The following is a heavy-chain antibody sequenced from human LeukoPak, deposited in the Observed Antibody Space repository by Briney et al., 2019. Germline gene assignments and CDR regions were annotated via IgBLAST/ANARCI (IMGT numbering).Heavy chain of an antibody. CDR3: ARRVTIFGVVIFDY. CDR1: GFTFSDFW. CDR2: IKEDGTEK. Sequence: GGSLRLSCAGSGFTFSDFWMTWVRQTPGKGLEWVANIKEDGTEKNLVDSVKGRFTISRDNAKNSLYLQMNSLRAEDTAVYYCARRVTIFGVVIFDYWGQGTLVTVSS. D-gene: IGHD3-3*01. J-gene: IGHJ4*02. V-gene: IGHV3-7*01.